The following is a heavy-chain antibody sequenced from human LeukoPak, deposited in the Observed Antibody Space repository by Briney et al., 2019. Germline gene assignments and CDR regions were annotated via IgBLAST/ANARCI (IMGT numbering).Heavy chain of an antibody. D-gene: IGHD6-13*01. Sequence: GGSLRLSCAASGFTFSSYAMGWVRQAPGKGLEWVSLISGSGASTYYADSVKGRFTISRDDSKNTLYLQMNSPRAEDTAVYYCASRLSSNWYWYFDLWGRGTLVTVSS. V-gene: IGHV3-23*01. CDR3: ASRLSSNWYWYFDL. CDR2: ISGSGAST. CDR1: GFTFSSYA. J-gene: IGHJ2*01.